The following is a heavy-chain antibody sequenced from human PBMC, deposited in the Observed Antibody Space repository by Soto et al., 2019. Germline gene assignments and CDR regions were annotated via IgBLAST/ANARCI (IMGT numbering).Heavy chain of an antibody. CDR3: ATDSVSTFSVPLTF. J-gene: IGHJ6*04. Sequence: EVQLVESGGGLVKPGGSLRLSCVASGFTFSDAWMTWVRQPPGKGLEWVGRITTKFAGQTTVFAAPVKGRFTILRDDSKNTLYLEMNNLKVGDTAVYYCATDSVSTFSVPLTFWGEGTSVTVSS. D-gene: IGHD5-12*01. V-gene: IGHV3-15*01. CDR2: ITTKFAGQTT. CDR1: GFTFSDAW.